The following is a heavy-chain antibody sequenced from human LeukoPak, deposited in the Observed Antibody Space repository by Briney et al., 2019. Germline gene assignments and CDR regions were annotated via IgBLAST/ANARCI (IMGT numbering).Heavy chain of an antibody. D-gene: IGHD3-22*01. J-gene: IGHJ3*02. CDR3: ASAKWLLGAFDI. CDR2: IYHSGST. V-gene: IGHV4-38-2*01. Sequence: SETLSLTCAVSGYSISSGYYWGWIRQPPGKGLEWIGSIYHSGSTYYNPSLKSRVTISVVTSKNQFSLKLSSVTAADTAVYYCASAKWLLGAFDIWGQGTMVTVSS. CDR1: GYSISSGYY.